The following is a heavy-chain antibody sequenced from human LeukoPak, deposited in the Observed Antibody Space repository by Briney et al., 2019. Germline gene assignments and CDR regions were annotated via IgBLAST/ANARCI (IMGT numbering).Heavy chain of an antibody. J-gene: IGHJ5*02. Sequence: GASVKVSCKASGYTFTSYGISWVRQAPGQGLEWMGRIIPILGIANYAQKFQGRVTITADKSTSTAYMELSSLRSEDTAVYYCTGSPNYDFSPWGQGTLVTVSS. CDR3: TGSPNYDFSP. V-gene: IGHV1-69*04. CDR2: IIPILGIA. D-gene: IGHD3-3*01. CDR1: GYTFTSYG.